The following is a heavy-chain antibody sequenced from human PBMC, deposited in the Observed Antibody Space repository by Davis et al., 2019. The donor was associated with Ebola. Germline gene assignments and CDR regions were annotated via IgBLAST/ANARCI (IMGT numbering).Heavy chain of an antibody. V-gene: IGHV1-46*01. CDR2: INPSGGST. Sequence: ASVKVSCKASGYTFTSYYMHWVRQAPGQGLEWMGIINPSGGSTSYAQKFQGRVTMTRDTSTSTVYMELSSLRSEDTAVYYCARSNYCSGGSCYSGDDAFDIWGQGTMVTVSS. CDR3: ARSNYCSGGSCYSGDDAFDI. D-gene: IGHD2-15*01. CDR1: GYTFTSYY. J-gene: IGHJ3*02.